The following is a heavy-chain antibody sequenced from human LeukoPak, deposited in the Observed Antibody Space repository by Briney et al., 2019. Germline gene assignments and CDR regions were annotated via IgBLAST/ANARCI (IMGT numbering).Heavy chain of an antibody. J-gene: IGHJ4*02. CDR3: ARAPADYGDPHFDY. CDR2: IIPIFGTA. V-gene: IGHV1-69*06. CDR1: GGTFSSYA. Sequence: GASVKVSCKAPGGTFSSYAISWVRQAPGQGLEWMGGIIPIFGTANYAQKFQGRVTITADKSTSTAYMELSSLRSEDTAVYYCARAPADYGDPHFDYWGQGTLVTVSS. D-gene: IGHD4-17*01.